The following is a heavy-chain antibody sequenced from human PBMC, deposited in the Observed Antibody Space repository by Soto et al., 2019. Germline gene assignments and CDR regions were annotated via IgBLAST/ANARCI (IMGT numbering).Heavy chain of an antibody. CDR2: IIPVFGIV. V-gene: IGHV1-69*13. D-gene: IGHD6-19*01. CDR1: GGNPSNPA. Sequence: ASVKVSCKAYGGNPSNPAISWVRQAPGPGLEWVGGIIPVFGIVKYAQKFQGRGTITADESTNTAYMDLDSLRSEDSAVYYCASGRITVVGSRAYYSMDVWGQGTTVTVSS. J-gene: IGHJ6*02. CDR3: ASGRITVVGSRAYYSMDV.